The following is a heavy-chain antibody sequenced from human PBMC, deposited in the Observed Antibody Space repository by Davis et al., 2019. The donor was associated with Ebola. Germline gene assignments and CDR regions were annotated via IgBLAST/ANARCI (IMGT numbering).Heavy chain of an antibody. CDR1: GGSISSYY. J-gene: IGHJ4*02. CDR2: IYYSGST. CDR3: ARGAYGDWSY. Sequence: PSETLSLTCTVSGGSISSYYWSWIRQPPGKGLEWIGYIYYSGSTNYNPSLKSRVTISVDTSKNQFSLKLSSVTAADTAVYYCARGAYGDWSYWGQGTLVTVSS. V-gene: IGHV4-59*01. D-gene: IGHD4-17*01.